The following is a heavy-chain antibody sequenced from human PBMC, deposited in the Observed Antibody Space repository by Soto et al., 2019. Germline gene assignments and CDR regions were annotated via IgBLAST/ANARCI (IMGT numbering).Heavy chain of an antibody. J-gene: IGHJ4*02. D-gene: IGHD3-9*01. Sequence: EVQLLASGGGLVQPGGSLRLSCAASGFTFSSYAMSWVRQAPGKGLEWVAAISGSGGSTYYADSVKGRFTISRDNSENTLYLQMNSLRAEDTAVYYCAKVFTRLVTKRSTYYFDYWGQGTLVTVSS. CDR3: AKVFTRLVTKRSTYYFDY. CDR1: GFTFSSYA. V-gene: IGHV3-23*01. CDR2: ISGSGGST.